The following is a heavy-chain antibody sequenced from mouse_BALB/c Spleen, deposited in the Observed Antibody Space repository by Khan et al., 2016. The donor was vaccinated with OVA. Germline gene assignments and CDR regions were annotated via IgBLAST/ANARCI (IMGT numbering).Heavy chain of an antibody. Sequence: EVALVESGGGFVKPGGSLKLSCAASGFTFSNYGLSWVRQTPEKRLEWVATISSGGSYTYYPNSVKGRFTISRDNAANTLYMQMSRLRSDDTAMYFCARPPGYYTSGYFDYWGQGTTLTVSS. D-gene: IGHD2-3*01. V-gene: IGHV5-9-3*01. CDR3: ARPPGYYTSGYFDY. J-gene: IGHJ2*01. CDR1: GFTFSNYG. CDR2: ISSGGSYT.